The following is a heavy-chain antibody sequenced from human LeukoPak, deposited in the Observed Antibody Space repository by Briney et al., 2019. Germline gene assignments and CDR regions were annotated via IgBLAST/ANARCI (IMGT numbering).Heavy chain of an antibody. V-gene: IGHV3-33*01. D-gene: IGHD3-22*01. CDR3: ARGSDYDSSGYFLYYYYGMDV. Sequence: GGSLRLSCAASGFTFSSYVMHWVRQAPGKGLEWVAVIWYDGSNKYYADSVKGRFTISRDNSKNTLYLQMNSLGAEDTAVYYCARGSDYDSSGYFLYYYYGMDVWGQGTTVTVSS. J-gene: IGHJ6*02. CDR2: IWYDGSNK. CDR1: GFTFSSYV.